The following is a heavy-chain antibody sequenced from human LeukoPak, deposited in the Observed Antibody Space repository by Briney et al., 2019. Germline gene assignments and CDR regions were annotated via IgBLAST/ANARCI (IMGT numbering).Heavy chain of an antibody. CDR2: IHPNSGGT. V-gene: IGHV1-2*02. CDR1: GYTFTGYY. Sequence: GASVKLSCKASGYTFTGYYLHWVRQAPGQGLEWMGWIHPNSGGTNYAQKFQGRVTMTRDTSISTAYMELSSLRSDDTAVYFCARLASVPGWGQGTLVTVSS. J-gene: IGHJ1*01. D-gene: IGHD6-19*01. CDR3: ARLASVPG.